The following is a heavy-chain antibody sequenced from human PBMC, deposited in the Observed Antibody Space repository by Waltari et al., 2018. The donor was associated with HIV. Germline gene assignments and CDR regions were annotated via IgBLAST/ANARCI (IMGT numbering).Heavy chain of an antibody. CDR3: SRDTFGEYDF. D-gene: IGHD3-3*01. Sequence: EVQRVQSGGALIKPGGSLRPSCAAPGFSLPTYWMHWVRQSPGKGLVWVSRINIDGRTRDYADSGKGRFTISRDSAKNTLSLQMNSLREEDTAVYYCSRDTFGEYDFWGQGALVTVSS. CDR2: INIDGRTR. J-gene: IGHJ4*02. CDR1: GFSLPTYW. V-gene: IGHV3-74*01.